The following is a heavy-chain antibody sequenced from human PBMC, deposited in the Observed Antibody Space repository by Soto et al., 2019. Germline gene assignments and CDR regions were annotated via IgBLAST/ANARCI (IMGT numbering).Heavy chain of an antibody. V-gene: IGHV3-23*01. D-gene: IGHD3-22*01. J-gene: IGHJ4*02. Sequence: PGGSLRLSCAASGFTFSSYAMSWVRQAPGKGLEWVSAISGSGGSTYYADSVKGRFTISRDNSKNTLYLQMNSLRAEDTAVYYCAFSKYYDSSGYFPEPFDYWGQGTLVTVSS. CDR1: GFTFSSYA. CDR3: AFSKYYDSSGYFPEPFDY. CDR2: ISGSGGST.